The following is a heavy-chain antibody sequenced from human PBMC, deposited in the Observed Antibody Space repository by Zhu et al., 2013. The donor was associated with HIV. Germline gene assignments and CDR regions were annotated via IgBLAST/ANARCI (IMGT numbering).Heavy chain of an antibody. CDR3: AELGGWRRDLTP. CDR1: GYTFTKYY. J-gene: IGHJ1*01. D-gene: IGHD2-21*02. CDR2: ISGYNGHA. V-gene: IGHV1-18*04. Sequence: QVQLVQSGAEVKKPGASVKVSCKASGYTFTKYYMHWVRQAPGQGLEWMGWISGYNGHANYAQSLQGRVTMSTDTSTTTAYMELSSLRSDDTAVYYCAELGGWRRDLTPWGQG.